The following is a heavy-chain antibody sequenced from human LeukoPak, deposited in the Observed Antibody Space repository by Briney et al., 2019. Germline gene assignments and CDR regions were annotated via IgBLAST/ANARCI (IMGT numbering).Heavy chain of an antibody. CDR3: ARVKVNYYDSSGYYYFDY. CDR2: IYYSGST. J-gene: IGHJ4*02. Sequence: SETLSLTCTVSGDSLSSHYWSWIRQPPGKGLEWIGYIYYSGSTNYNPSLKSRVTISVDTSKNQFSLKLSSVTAADTAVYYCARVKVNYYDSSGYYYFDYWGQGTLVTVSS. CDR1: GDSLSSHY. D-gene: IGHD3-22*01. V-gene: IGHV4-59*11.